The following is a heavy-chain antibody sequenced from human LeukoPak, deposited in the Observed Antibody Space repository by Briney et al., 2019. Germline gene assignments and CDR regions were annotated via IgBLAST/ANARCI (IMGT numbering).Heavy chain of an antibody. D-gene: IGHD3-3*01. J-gene: IGHJ4*02. CDR1: GSSVSSDEYY. Sequence: SETLSLTCTVSGSSVSSDEYYWSWVRQHPGKGLEWIGYVYYSGSSYYISSRESRVTMSVEVSKNQFSLELRSVTAADTAVSYCARVKVLRFLEWFLDFWGQGALVTVSS. CDR2: VYYSGSS. V-gene: IGHV4-31*03. CDR3: ARVKVLRFLEWFLDF.